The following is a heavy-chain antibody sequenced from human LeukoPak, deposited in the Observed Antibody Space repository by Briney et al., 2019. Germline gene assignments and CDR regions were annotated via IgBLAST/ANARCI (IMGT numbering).Heavy chain of an antibody. CDR2: IKPDGSEK. V-gene: IGHV3-7*01. D-gene: IGHD3-10*01. CDR1: GFTFSRYW. J-gene: IGHJ4*02. Sequence: GGSLRLSCAASGFTFSRYWMPWVRQAPGKGLQWVANIKPDGSEKYYVDSVKGRFTISRDNAKNSLYLQLNSLRAEDTAVYYCVRDAGSGGDFDFWGQGTLVTVSS. CDR3: VRDAGSGGDFDF.